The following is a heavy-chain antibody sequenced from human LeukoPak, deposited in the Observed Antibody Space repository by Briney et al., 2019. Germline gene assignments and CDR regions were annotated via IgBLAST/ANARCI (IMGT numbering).Heavy chain of an antibody. J-gene: IGHJ6*02. CDR3: ARFGVDYDMDV. V-gene: IGHV4-59*11. CDR1: GGSISGHY. CDR2: IHYTGKP. Sequence: SETLSLTCAVSGGSISGHYWTWIRQPPGKGLEWIGQIHYTGKPDHNPSLKRRITISVDTSKNQVSLQVSSVTAADSAIYYCARFGVDYDMDVWGHGTTVTVFS. D-gene: IGHD3-16*01.